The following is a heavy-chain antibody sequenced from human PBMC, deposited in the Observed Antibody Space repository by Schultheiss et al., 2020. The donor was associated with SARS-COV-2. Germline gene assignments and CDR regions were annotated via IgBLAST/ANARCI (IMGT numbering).Heavy chain of an antibody. CDR3: ARRRAGYSYGL. Sequence: GGSLRLSCAASGFTFSSYAMSWVRQAPGKGLEWVAVISYDGSNKYYADSVKGRFTISRDNSKNTLYLQMNSLRAEDTAVYYCARRRAGYSYGLWGQGTLVTVS. V-gene: IGHV3-30*03. J-gene: IGHJ4*02. CDR2: ISYDGSNK. CDR1: GFTFSSYA. D-gene: IGHD5-18*01.